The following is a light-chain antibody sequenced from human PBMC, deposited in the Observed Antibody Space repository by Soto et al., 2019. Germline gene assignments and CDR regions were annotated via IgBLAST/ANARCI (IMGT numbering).Light chain of an antibody. J-gene: IGKJ4*01. CDR2: AAS. CDR3: QPSYTTPLN. CDR1: QSISSY. V-gene: IGKV1-39*01. Sequence: DIQMTQSPSSLSASVGDRVTITCLASQSISSYLNWYQQKPGKAPKLLIYAASSLQSGVPSRFTGSGSGTDSTLTISSLQPEDFATYSCQPSYTTPLNFGGATKV.